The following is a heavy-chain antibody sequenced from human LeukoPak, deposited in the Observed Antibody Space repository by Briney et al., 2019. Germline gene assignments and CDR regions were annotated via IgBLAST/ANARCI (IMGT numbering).Heavy chain of an antibody. CDR1: GYTFTSYD. CDR3: ALFTYYDFWSGYSALGVGDY. CDR2: MNPNSGNT. J-gene: IGHJ4*02. Sequence: ASVKVSCKASGYTFTSYDINWVRHATGQGLEWMGWMNPNSGNTGYAQKFQGRVTMTRNTSISTAYMELSSLRSEDTAVYYCALFTYYDFWSGYSALGVGDYWGQGTLVTVSS. D-gene: IGHD3-3*01. V-gene: IGHV1-8*01.